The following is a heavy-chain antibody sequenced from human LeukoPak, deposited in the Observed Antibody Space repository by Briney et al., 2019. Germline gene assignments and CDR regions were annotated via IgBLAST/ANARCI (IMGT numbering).Heavy chain of an antibody. V-gene: IGHV4-34*01. CDR1: GGSFSGYY. Sequence: SETLSLTCAVCGGSFSGYYWSWIRQPPGKGLEWIGEINHSGSTNYNPSLKSRVTISVDTSKNQFSLKLSSVTAAETAVYYCARGLRIVVVVAATVWFDPWGQGTLVTVSS. D-gene: IGHD2-15*01. J-gene: IGHJ5*02. CDR3: ARGLRIVVVVAATVWFDP. CDR2: INHSGST.